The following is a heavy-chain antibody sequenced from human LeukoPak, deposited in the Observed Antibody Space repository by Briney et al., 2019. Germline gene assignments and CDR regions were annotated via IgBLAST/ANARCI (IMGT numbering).Heavy chain of an antibody. J-gene: IGHJ4*02. CDR1: GFSFSTSW. Sequence: GGSLRLSCAASGFSFSTSWMHWVRHTPEKGLVWVSRINSDGSNTIYADSVKGRFTISRDNAKNTLFLQMNSLRAEDTAVYYCARKYSYGRAGYFDYWGQGTLVTVSS. V-gene: IGHV3-74*01. CDR2: INSDGSNT. D-gene: IGHD5-18*01. CDR3: ARKYSYGRAGYFDY.